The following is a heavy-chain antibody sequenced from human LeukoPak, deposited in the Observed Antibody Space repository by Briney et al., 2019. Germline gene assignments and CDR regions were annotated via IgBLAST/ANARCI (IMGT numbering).Heavy chain of an antibody. Sequence: GGSLRLSCAASGSTFINYAMTWVRQAPGKGLEWVSSISPSGGSTSYADSVKGRFTISRDNSENTLYLQMNSLGFDDTAVYYCAKFHYSDSGSFDYWGQGTLVTVSP. J-gene: IGHJ4*02. CDR2: ISPSGGST. CDR1: GSTFINYA. CDR3: AKFHYSDSGSFDY. V-gene: IGHV3-23*01. D-gene: IGHD3-10*01.